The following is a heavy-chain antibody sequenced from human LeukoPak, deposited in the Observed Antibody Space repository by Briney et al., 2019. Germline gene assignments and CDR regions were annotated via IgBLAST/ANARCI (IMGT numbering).Heavy chain of an antibody. V-gene: IGHV3-23*01. CDR2: LSGDGGTT. CDR3: ASERNADFWSGFFSFDN. Sequence: PGGSLRLSCVGSGFSFKHYAFNWVRQAPGKGLEWVSALSGDGGTTYYTNSVRGRLTVSRDNFKNTVYLQMNSLRDEDTGMYYFASERNADFWSGFFSFDNWGQGTLVTVSS. CDR1: GFSFKHYA. D-gene: IGHD3-3*01. J-gene: IGHJ4*02.